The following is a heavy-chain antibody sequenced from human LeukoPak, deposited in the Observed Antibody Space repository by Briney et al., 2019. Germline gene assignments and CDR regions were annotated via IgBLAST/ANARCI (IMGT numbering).Heavy chain of an antibody. V-gene: IGHV3-11*04. J-gene: IGHJ4*02. CDR2: ISSSGSTI. D-gene: IGHD3-10*01. CDR3: ARTYYYGSGSYYMNY. CDR1: GFTFSDYY. Sequence: GGSLRLSCAASGFTFSDYYMSWIRQAPGKGLEWVSYISSSGSTIYYADSVKVRFTISRDNAKNSLYLQMNSLRAEDTAVYYCARTYYYGSGSYYMNYWGQGTLVTVSS.